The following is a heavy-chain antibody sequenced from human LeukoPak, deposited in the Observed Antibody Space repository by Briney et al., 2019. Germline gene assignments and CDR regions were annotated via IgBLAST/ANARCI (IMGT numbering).Heavy chain of an antibody. CDR3: ARLAMTTTHYYYYGMDV. V-gene: IGHV1-18*01. CDR2: ISAYNGNT. CDR1: GYTFTSYG. J-gene: IGHJ6*02. Sequence: ASVKVSCKASGYTFTSYGISWVRQAPGQGLEWMGWISAYNGNTNYAQKLQGRVTMTTDTSTSTAYMELRSLRSDDTAAYYCARLAMTTTHYYYYGMDVWGQGTTVTVSS. D-gene: IGHD4-17*01.